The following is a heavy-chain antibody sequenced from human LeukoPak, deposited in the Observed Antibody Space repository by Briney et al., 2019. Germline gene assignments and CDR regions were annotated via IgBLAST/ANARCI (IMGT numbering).Heavy chain of an antibody. CDR1: GGSISSYY. CDR2: IYYSGST. J-gene: IGHJ4*02. V-gene: IGHV4-59*08. D-gene: IGHD2-21*02. Sequence: SETLSLTCTVSGGSISSYYWSWIRQPPGKGLEWIGYIYYSGSTNYNPSLKSRVTISVDTSKNHFSLKLSSVTAADTAVYYCARRSPATASIDYWGQGTLVIVSS. CDR3: ARRSPATASIDY.